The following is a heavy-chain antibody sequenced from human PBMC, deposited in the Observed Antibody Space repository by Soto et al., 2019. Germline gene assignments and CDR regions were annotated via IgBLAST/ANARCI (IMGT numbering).Heavy chain of an antibody. CDR2: MNPNSGNK. CDR1: GYTFTSYD. V-gene: IGHV1-8*01. D-gene: IGHD2-15*01. CDR3: VRGCRRVKCTNLPPGWFDP. J-gene: IGHJ5*02. Sequence: QVQLVQSGAEVKKRGASVKVSCKASGYTFTSYDINWVRQATGQGREWMGWMNPNSGNKGYTQNFQGRVTMTRNTSISTAYMELSSLRSEDTSVYYCVRGCRRVKCTNLPPGWFDPWGQGTLVTVSS.